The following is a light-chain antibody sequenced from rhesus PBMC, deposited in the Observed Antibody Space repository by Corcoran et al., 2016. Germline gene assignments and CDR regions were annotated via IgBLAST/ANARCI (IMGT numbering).Light chain of an antibody. CDR2: KAS. V-gene: IGKV1-22*01. CDR3: LQYSSSPFT. Sequence: DIQMTQSPSSLSASVGDTVTITCRASNSIDTWLDWYQQKPGKAPRLLIYKASSLQSGVPSRFSGSGSRTDFTLTISSLRPEDFATFYCLQYSSSPFTFGPGTKLDIK. J-gene: IGKJ3*01. CDR1: NSIDTW.